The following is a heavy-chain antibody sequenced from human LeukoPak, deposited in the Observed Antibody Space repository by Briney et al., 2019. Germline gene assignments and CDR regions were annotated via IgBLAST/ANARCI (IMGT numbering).Heavy chain of an antibody. CDR2: IYYSGST. CDR1: GGSISNGDHY. D-gene: IGHD6-13*01. J-gene: IGHJ4*02. CDR3: ARDSSSGLDY. V-gene: IGHV4-31*03. Sequence: SETLSLTCTASGGSISNGDHYWSWIRQHPGKGLEWIGHIYYSGSTYYNPSLKSRGIISVETSKNQFSLKLSSVTAADTAVYYCARDSSSGLDYWGQGTLVTVSS.